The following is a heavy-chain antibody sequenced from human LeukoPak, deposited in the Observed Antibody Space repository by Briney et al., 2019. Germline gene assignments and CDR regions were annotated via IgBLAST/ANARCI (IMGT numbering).Heavy chain of an antibody. D-gene: IGHD3-9*01. CDR3: ARGKRYFDWLLPFWFDP. CDR2: MNPNSGNT. V-gene: IGHV1-8*01. CDR1: GYTFTSYD. J-gene: IGHJ5*02. Sequence: ASVKVSCKASGYTFTSYDINWVRQATGQGLEWMGWMNPNSGNTGYAQKFQGRVTTTRNTSISTAYMELSSLRSEDTAVYYCARGKRYFDWLLPFWFDPWGQGTLVAVSS.